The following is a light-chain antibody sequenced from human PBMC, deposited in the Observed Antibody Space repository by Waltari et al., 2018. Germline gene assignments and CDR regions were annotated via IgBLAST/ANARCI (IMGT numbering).Light chain of an antibody. CDR3: MIFHGNAWV. CDR1: SGINVGAYR. Sequence: QAVLTQPSSLSASPGASASLTCTLRSGINVGAYRIYWYQQQPGSPPQYLLRYKSDSVKGRGSGVPSRCPWSKYASANAGILLFSGLQSDDEADYYCMIFHGNAWVFGGGTKLTVL. V-gene: IGLV5-45*03. CDR2: YKSDSVK. J-gene: IGLJ2*01.